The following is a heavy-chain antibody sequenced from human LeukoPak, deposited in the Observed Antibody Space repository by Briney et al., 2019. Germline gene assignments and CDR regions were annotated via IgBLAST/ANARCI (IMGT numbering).Heavy chain of an antibody. CDR1: GFTFSSYA. V-gene: IGHV3-20*01. CDR2: INWNGGSI. Sequence: PGGSLRLSCAASGFTFSSYAMSWVRQVSGKGLEWVSGINWNGGSIGYADSVKSRFTISRDNAKNSLYLQMNSLRAEDTALYHCARVVYAILTGRNTEFDYWGQGTLVTVSS. J-gene: IGHJ4*02. D-gene: IGHD3-9*01. CDR3: ARVVYAILTGRNTEFDY.